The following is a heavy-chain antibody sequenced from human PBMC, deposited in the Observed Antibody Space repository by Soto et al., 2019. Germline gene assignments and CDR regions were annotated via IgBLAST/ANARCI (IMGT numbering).Heavy chain of an antibody. D-gene: IGHD3-3*01. Sequence: PSETLSLTCTVSGGSISSGDYYWSWIRQPPGKGLEWIGYIYYSGSTYYNPSLKSRVTISVDTSKNQFSLKLSSVTAADTAVYYCVQGSNYDFWNGYPPPYYGKDVWGQGTTVTVSS. J-gene: IGHJ6*02. CDR3: VQGSNYDFWNGYPPPYYGKDV. V-gene: IGHV4-30-4*01. CDR2: IYYSGST. CDR1: GGSISSGDYY.